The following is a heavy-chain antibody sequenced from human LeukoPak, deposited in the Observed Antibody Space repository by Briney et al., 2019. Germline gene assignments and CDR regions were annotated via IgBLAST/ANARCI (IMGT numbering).Heavy chain of an antibody. CDR1: GFTFSGYG. J-gene: IGHJ4*02. CDR3: ARGTGSGWYGGSFDY. D-gene: IGHD6-19*01. CDR2: ISHDLTYQ. Sequence: GGSLRLSCAASGFTFSGYGMHWVRQAPGKGLEWVAVISHDLTYQAYADSVKGRFTISRDNSKNTLYLQMNSLRAEDTAVYYCARGTGSGWYGGSFDYWGQGTLVTVSS. V-gene: IGHV3-30*03.